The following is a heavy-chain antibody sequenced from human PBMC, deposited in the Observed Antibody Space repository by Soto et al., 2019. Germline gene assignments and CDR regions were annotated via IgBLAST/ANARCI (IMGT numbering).Heavy chain of an antibody. Sequence: EVQVLESGGGLVQPGGSLRLSCAASGLTFSNYAMSWVRQAPGKGLEWVSTISGSGDNTDYVDSVNGRVTISRDNSKNTLYLPMNSLRAEDTAVYYCAKDPLTVTPYFDYWGQGTLVSVSS. J-gene: IGHJ4*02. CDR1: GLTFSNYA. CDR3: AKDPLTVTPYFDY. D-gene: IGHD4-17*01. V-gene: IGHV3-23*01. CDR2: ISGSGDNT.